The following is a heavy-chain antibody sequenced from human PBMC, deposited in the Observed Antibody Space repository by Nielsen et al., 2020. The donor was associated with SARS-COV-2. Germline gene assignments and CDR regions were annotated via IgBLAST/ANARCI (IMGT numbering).Heavy chain of an antibody. V-gene: IGHV5-10-1*01. CDR3: ARLLRPWYFDL. CDR2: IDPMDSYV. Sequence: GESLKISCKASGYTFTNSWVAWVRQMPGRGLEWMGRIDPMDSYVKYSPSFEGHVTLSADKSINTAYLQWSSLKASDTAMYYCARLLRPWYFDLWGRGTLLIVSS. CDR1: GYTFTNSW. J-gene: IGHJ2*01.